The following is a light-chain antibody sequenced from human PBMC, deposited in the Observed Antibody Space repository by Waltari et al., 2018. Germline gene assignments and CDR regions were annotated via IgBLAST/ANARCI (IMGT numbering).Light chain of an antibody. CDR3: CSYAGKEYV. CDR2: DVT. Sequence: QSALTQPPSASGSPGQSVTISCTGTGSDIGAYNYVSWYQLHPGKAPKLMIYDVTKRPAGVPDRFSGSTSGNTASLTVSGLQTEDEAEYYCCSYAGKEYVFGSGTKVTVL. CDR1: GSDIGAYNY. V-gene: IGLV2-8*01. J-gene: IGLJ1*01.